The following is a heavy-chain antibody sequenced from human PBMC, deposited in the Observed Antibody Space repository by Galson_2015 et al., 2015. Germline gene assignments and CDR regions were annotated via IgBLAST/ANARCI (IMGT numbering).Heavy chain of an antibody. CDR1: GFTFSSYS. V-gene: IGHV3-21*01. J-gene: IGHJ4*02. D-gene: IGHD3-10*01. CDR3: ARDPPFTMVQGVISF. Sequence: SLRLSCAASGFTFSSYSMNWVRQAPGKGLEWVSSISSSSSYIYYADSVKGRFTISRDNAKNSLYLQMNSLRAEDTAVYYCARDPPFTMVQGVISFWGQGTLVTVSS. CDR2: ISSSSSYI.